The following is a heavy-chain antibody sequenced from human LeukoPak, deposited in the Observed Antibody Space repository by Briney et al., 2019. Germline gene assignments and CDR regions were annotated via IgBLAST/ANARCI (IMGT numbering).Heavy chain of an antibody. CDR3: ARDRDSSGYYSLFLDY. CDR2: IKPNSGGT. V-gene: IGHV1-2*02. D-gene: IGHD3-22*01. CDR1: GYTFTGYY. J-gene: IGHJ4*02. Sequence: ASVKVSSKASGYTFTGYYMHWVRQAPGQGLERIGWIKPNSGGTNYAQKFQGRVTMTRDRSISTAYMELSRLRSDDTAVYYCARDRDSSGYYSLFLDYWGQGTLVTVSS.